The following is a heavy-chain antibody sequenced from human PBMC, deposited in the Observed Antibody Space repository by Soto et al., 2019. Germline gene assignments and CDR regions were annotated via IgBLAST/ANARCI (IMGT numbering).Heavy chain of an antibody. CDR1: GFPLNSNW. V-gene: IGHV3-74*01. Sequence: PGGSLRLSCAASGFPLNSNWMHWVRQAPGKGLVWVSRINDDGSMTNYADSVRGRFTISRDNAKSTLYLQLNSLRAEDTAVYYCVRLKPGTAAFDYWGQGTLVTVSS. D-gene: IGHD6-13*01. CDR3: VRLKPGTAAFDY. J-gene: IGHJ4*02. CDR2: INDDGSMT.